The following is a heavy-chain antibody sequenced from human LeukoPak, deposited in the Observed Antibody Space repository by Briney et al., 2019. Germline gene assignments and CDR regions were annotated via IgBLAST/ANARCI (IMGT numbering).Heavy chain of an antibody. CDR2: ISSSGSNI. J-gene: IGHJ4*02. D-gene: IGHD5-12*01. CDR1: GFTFSSYE. V-gene: IGHV3-48*03. Sequence: GGSLRLSCAAPGFTFSSYEMNWVRQAPGEGLEWVSYISSSGSNIYYADSVKGRFTISRDNTKNSLYLQMNSLRAEDTAVYYCARGWISDSFDYWGQGTLVTVSS. CDR3: ARGWISDSFDY.